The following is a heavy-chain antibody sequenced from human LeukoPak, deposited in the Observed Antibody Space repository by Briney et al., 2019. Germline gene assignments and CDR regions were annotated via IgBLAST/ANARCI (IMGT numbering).Heavy chain of an antibody. CDR2: ITNGGSTI. Sequence: GGSLRLSCAASGFTFSDYSMNWVRQAPGKGLEWVSYITNGGSTIHHADSVKGRFTISRDNAKKTLYLQMNSLRAEDTAVYYCARSIGLTGGGVDVWGQGTTITVSS. D-gene: IGHD3-9*01. CDR1: GFTFSDYS. V-gene: IGHV3-11*01. J-gene: IGHJ6*02. CDR3: ARSIGLTGGGVDV.